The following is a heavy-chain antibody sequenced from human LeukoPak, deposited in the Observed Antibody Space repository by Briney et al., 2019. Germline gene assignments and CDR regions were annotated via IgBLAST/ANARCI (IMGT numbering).Heavy chain of an antibody. Sequence: SETLSLTCTVSGGSISSYYWSWIRQPPGKGLEWIGYIYYSGSTNYNPSLKSRVTISVDTSKNQFSLKLSSVTAADTAVYYCARAVTDIVVVPAAIEGWFDPWGQGTLVTVSS. J-gene: IGHJ5*02. CDR3: ARAVTDIVVVPAAIEGWFDP. CDR1: GGSISSYY. CDR2: IYYSGST. V-gene: IGHV4-59*01. D-gene: IGHD2-2*02.